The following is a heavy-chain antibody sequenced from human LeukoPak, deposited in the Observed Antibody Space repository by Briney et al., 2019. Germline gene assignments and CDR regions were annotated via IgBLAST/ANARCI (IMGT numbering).Heavy chain of an antibody. CDR1: GFTFNHHW. Sequence: GGSLRLSCAASGFTFNHHWMSWVRQAPGKGLEWVANIKQDESEEYYADSVKGRLTISGDNAKNSLYLQMNSLRPEDSAMYYCARKLLELGAFYIWGQGTMVIGSS. V-gene: IGHV3-7*03. CDR2: IKQDESEE. J-gene: IGHJ3*02. D-gene: IGHD3-3*01. CDR3: ARKLLELGAFYI.